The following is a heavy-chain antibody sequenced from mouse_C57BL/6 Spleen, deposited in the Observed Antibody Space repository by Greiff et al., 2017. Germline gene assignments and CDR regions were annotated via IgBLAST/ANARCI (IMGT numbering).Heavy chain of an antibody. J-gene: IGHJ1*03. D-gene: IGHD1-1*01. Sequence: VQLQQSGAELVRPGASVKLSCKASGYTFTDYYINWVKQRPGQGLEWIARIYPGSGNTYYNEKFKGKATLTAEKSSSTAYMQLSSLTSEGSAVYFCARERYYSSGWDFDVWGTGTTVTVSS. CDR3: ARERYYSSGWDFDV. V-gene: IGHV1-76*01. CDR1: GYTFTDYY. CDR2: IYPGSGNT.